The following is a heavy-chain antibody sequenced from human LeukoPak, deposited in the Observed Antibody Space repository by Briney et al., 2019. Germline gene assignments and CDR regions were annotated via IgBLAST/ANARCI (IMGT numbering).Heavy chain of an antibody. V-gene: IGHV3-21*01. J-gene: IGHJ5*02. CDR2: ITTSSNYM. Sequence: GGSLRLSCAASGFTLSSHSMNWVRQAPGKGLEWVSSITTSSNYMYYADSVKGRFTISRDNAKNSLYLQMNSLRAEDTAIYYCARALVEWSFDPWGQGTLVTVSS. CDR1: GFTLSSHS. D-gene: IGHD1-26*01. CDR3: ARALVEWSFDP.